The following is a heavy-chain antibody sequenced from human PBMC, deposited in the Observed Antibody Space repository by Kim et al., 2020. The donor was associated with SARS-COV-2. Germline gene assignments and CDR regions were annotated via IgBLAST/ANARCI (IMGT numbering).Heavy chain of an antibody. Sequence: ASVKVSCKASGYTFTSYYMHWVRQAPGQGLEWMGIINPSGGSTSYAQKFQGRVTMTRDTSTSTVYMELSSLRSEDTAVYYCARDRNIVVIPAALGYCSGGSCYCCFDPWGQGTLVTVSS. CDR2: INPSGGST. CDR3: ARDRNIVVIPAALGYCSGGSCYCCFDP. J-gene: IGHJ5*02. V-gene: IGHV1-46*01. D-gene: IGHD2-15*01. CDR1: GYTFTSYY.